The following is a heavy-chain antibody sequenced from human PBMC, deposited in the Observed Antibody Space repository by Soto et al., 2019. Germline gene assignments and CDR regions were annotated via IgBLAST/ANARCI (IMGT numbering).Heavy chain of an antibody. D-gene: IGHD1-26*01. CDR3: TRDEGGSYDSWFHP. CDR1: TFSLYS. CDR2: ISSSAAYI. V-gene: IGHV3-21*01. J-gene: IGHJ5*02. Sequence: EVQVVESGGGLVKPGGSLTLSCNFTFSLYSMNWVRQAPGKGLEWVASISSSAAYIKYADSVQGRFTISRDNAKSSVSLQMSSLRVEDTAVYFCTRDEGGSYDSWFHPWGQGTQVTVSA.